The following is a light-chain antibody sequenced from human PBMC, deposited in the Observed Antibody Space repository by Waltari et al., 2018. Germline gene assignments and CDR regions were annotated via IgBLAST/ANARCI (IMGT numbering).Light chain of an antibody. Sequence: QSALTQPASVSGSPGQSITISCTGTSSDVGGYNYVSWYQKHPGKAPKLLIYDVSTRLLWVYKPFSASNAANTASLIISGLQAEDEADDYCSSYTSSTTLLLIFGGGTKLTVL. V-gene: IGLV2-14*03. CDR3: SSYTSSTTLLLI. J-gene: IGLJ2*01. CDR2: DVS. CDR1: SSDVGGYNY.